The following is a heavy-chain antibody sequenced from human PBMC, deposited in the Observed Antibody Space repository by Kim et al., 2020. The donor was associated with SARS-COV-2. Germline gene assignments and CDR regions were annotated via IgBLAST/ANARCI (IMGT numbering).Heavy chain of an antibody. J-gene: IGHJ6*02. CDR3: ARVSGFWSGFYGMDV. V-gene: IGHV1-3*01. D-gene: IGHD3-3*01. Sequence: ASVKVSCKASGYTFTSYAMHWVRQAPGQRLEWMGWINAGNGNTKYSQKFQGRVTITRDTSASTAYMELSSLRSEDTAVYYCARVSGFWSGFYGMDVWGQGTTVTVSS. CDR1: GYTFTSYA. CDR2: INAGNGNT.